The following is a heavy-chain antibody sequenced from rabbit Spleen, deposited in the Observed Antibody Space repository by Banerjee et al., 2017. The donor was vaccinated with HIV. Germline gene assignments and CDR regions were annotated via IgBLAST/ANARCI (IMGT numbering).Heavy chain of an antibody. V-gene: IGHV1S7*01. J-gene: IGHJ3*01. CDR1: GIDFTNYY. Sequence: QLTETGGGLVQPGGSLTLSCKAAGIDFTNYYISWVRQAPGKGLEWIGIIYAAKGSTNYASWVNGRFTISSDNAQSTVDLKMTSLTAADTASYFCARAIVPWLGLTRLDLWGPGPWSPS. CDR3: ARAIVPWLGLTRLDL. D-gene: IGHD4-1*01. CDR2: IYAAKGST.